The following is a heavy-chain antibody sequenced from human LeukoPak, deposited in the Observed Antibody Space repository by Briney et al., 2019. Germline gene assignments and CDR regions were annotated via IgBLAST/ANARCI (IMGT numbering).Heavy chain of an antibody. V-gene: IGHV1-69*13. J-gene: IGHJ3*02. Sequence: GASVKVSCKASGGTFISYAISWVRQAPGQGLEWMGGIIPIFGTANYAQKFQGRVTITADESTSTAYMELSSLRSEDTAVYYCARALYHYYDDFANAFDIWGQGTMVTVPS. CDR2: IIPIFGTA. D-gene: IGHD3-22*01. CDR1: GGTFISYA. CDR3: ARALYHYYDDFANAFDI.